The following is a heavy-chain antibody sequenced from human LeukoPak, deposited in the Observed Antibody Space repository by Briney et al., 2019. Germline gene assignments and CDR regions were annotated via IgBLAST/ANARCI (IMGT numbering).Heavy chain of an antibody. Sequence: SETLSLTCAVYGGSFSGYYWSWIRQPPGKGLEWIGEINHSGSTNYNPSLKSRVTISVDTSKNQFSLELSSVTAADTAVYYCARGPSYYYDSSGYQYYYYGMDVWGQGTTVTVSS. V-gene: IGHV4-34*01. CDR1: GGSFSGYY. J-gene: IGHJ6*02. CDR3: ARGPSYYYDSSGYQYYYYGMDV. CDR2: INHSGST. D-gene: IGHD3-22*01.